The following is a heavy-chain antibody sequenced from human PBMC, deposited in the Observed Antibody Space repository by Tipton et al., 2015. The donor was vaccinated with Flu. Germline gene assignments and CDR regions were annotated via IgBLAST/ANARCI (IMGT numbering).Heavy chain of an antibody. D-gene: IGHD6-19*01. CDR2: IYHSGGT. Sequence: TLSLTCTVSGYSISSGYYWGWIRQSPGKGLEWIGSIYHSGGTYYNPPLKSRVTISVDTSKNQFSLKLSSVTAADTAVYYCARGPEQWLVNPHYFDYWGQGTLVTVSS. CDR1: GYSISSGYY. J-gene: IGHJ4*02. V-gene: IGHV4-38-2*02. CDR3: ARGPEQWLVNPHYFDY.